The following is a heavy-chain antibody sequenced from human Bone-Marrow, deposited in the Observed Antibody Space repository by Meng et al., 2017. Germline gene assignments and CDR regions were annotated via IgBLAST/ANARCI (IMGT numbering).Heavy chain of an antibody. V-gene: IGHV4-61*02. J-gene: IGHJ3*02. CDR3: ARVLSSYYYGSGSLDAFDI. Sequence: SETLSLTCTVSAGSISSGSYYWSWIRQPAGKGLEWIGRIYTSGSTNCNPSVKCRVTRSVDTSKNQFSLKLGSVTAADTAVYYCARVLSSYYYGSGSLDAFDIWGQGTMVTVSS. D-gene: IGHD3-10*01. CDR1: AGSISSGSYY. CDR2: IYTSGST.